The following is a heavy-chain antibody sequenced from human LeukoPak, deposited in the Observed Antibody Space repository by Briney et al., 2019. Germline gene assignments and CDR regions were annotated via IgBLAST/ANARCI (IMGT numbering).Heavy chain of an antibody. D-gene: IGHD6-6*01. Sequence: ASVKVSCKASGYTFTGHYMHWVRQAPGQGLEWGGWINPNSGGTNYAQKFQGRVTMARDTSISTAYMELSRLRSDDSAVYYCARAQLEKDAFDIWGQGTTVTVSS. CDR3: ARAQLEKDAFDI. V-gene: IGHV1-2*02. CDR2: INPNSGGT. CDR1: GYTFTGHY. J-gene: IGHJ3*02.